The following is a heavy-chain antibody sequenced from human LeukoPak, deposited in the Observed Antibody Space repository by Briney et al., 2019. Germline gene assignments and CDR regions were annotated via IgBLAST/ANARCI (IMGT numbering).Heavy chain of an antibody. CDR3: ASVLDY. Sequence: GGSLRLSCVASGFTFSRHGMRWVRQAPGKGLEWVANIKQDGSEKYYVDSVKGRFTISRDNAKNSLYLQMNSLRAEDTAVYYCASVLDYWGQGTLVTVSS. V-gene: IGHV3-7*01. D-gene: IGHD2-8*01. CDR2: IKQDGSEK. J-gene: IGHJ4*02. CDR1: GFTFSRHG.